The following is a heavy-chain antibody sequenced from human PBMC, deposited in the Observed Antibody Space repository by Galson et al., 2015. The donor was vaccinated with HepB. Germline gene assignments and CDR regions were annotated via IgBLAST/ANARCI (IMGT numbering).Heavy chain of an antibody. Sequence: SLRLSCAASGFTFSSYAMSWVRQAPGKGLEWVSAISGSGGSTYYADSVKGRFTISRDNSKNTLYLQMNSLRAEDTAVYYCAKADYGDYVRYYGMDVWGQGTTVTVSS. CDR1: GFTFSSYA. J-gene: IGHJ6*02. CDR3: AKADYGDYVRYYGMDV. CDR2: ISGSGGST. V-gene: IGHV3-23*01. D-gene: IGHD4-17*01.